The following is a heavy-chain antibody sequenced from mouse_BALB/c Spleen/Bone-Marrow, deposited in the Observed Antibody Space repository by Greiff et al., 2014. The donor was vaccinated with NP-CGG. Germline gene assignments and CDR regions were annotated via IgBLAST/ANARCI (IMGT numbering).Heavy chain of an antibody. J-gene: IGHJ4*01. CDR1: GYSFTSYW. CDR3: TNGYDYYAMDY. D-gene: IGHD2-2*01. Sequence: VQLKESGTVLARPGASVKMSCKASGYSFTSYWMHWVKQRPGQGLEWIGAIYPGNSDTSYNQKFKGKAKLTAVISASTAYMELSSLTNEDSAVYYCTNGYDYYAMDYWGQGTSVTVSS. CDR2: IYPGNSDT. V-gene: IGHV1-5*01.